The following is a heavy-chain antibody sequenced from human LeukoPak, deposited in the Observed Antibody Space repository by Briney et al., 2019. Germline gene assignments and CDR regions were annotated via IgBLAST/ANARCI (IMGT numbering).Heavy chain of an antibody. D-gene: IGHD5-12*01. CDR1: GGTFSSYA. CDR2: INPNSGGT. CDR3: ATRGYSGYELDY. J-gene: IGHJ4*02. Sequence: GASVKVSCKASGGTFSSYAISWVRQAPGQGLEWMGWINPNSGGTNYAQKFQGRVTMTRDTSISTAYMELSRLRSDDTAVYYCATRGYSGYELDYWGQGTLVTVSS. V-gene: IGHV1-2*02.